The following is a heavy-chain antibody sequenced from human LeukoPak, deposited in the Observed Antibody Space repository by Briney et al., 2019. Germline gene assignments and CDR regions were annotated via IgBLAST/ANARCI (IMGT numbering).Heavy chain of an antibody. V-gene: IGHV4-31*03. Sequence: PSETLSLTCTVSGGSISSGGYYWSWIRQHPGKGLEWIGYIYYSGSTYYNPSLKSRVTISVDTSKNQFSLKLSSVTAADTAVYHCARIVPVGGTDYWGQGTLVTVSS. CDR1: GGSISSGGYY. CDR3: ARIVPVGGTDY. J-gene: IGHJ4*02. D-gene: IGHD6-19*01. CDR2: IYYSGST.